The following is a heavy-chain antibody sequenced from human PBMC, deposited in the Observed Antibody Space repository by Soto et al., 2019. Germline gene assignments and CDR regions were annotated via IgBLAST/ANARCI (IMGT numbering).Heavy chain of an antibody. J-gene: IGHJ4*02. D-gene: IGHD3-22*01. CDR2: IGTAGDT. CDR3: ARAIGPTIFDY. Sequence: LRLSCSASGFTFSSYDMHWVRQGPGKGLEWVSAIGTAGDTNYAGSVKGRFTISRENAKNSLYLQMNSLRAGDTAIYFCARAIGPTIFDYWGQGTPVTVSS. V-gene: IGHV3-13*04. CDR1: GFTFSSYD.